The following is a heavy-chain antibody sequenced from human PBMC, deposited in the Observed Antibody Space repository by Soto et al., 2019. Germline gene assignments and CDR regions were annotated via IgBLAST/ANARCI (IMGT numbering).Heavy chain of an antibody. Sequence: GGSLRLSCAASGFSFDDYAMHWVRQAPGKGLEWVSGISWNSGSIDYADSVKGRFTISRDNAKNSLYLQMNSLRAEDTALYYCAKDKSYYYYGMDVWGQGTTVTVSS. CDR3: AKDKSYYYYGMDV. CDR2: ISWNSGSI. V-gene: IGHV3-9*01. CDR1: GFSFDDYA. J-gene: IGHJ6*02.